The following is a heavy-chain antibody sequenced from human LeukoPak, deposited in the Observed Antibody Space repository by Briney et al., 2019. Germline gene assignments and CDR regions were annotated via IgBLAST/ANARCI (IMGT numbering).Heavy chain of an antibody. J-gene: IGHJ5*02. CDR1: GFTFSSYA. CDR2: ISVSGGST. V-gene: IGHV3-23*01. Sequence: GGSLTLSCPASGFTFSSYAMTSLGQPPAKGLEGVSAISVSGGSTYYADSVNGRSTIPIDNPKNTLYLQMNSLRAEDTPVYYCAKGPGDYESYRWFDPWGQGTLVTVSS. CDR3: AKGPGDYESYRWFDP. D-gene: IGHD4-17*01.